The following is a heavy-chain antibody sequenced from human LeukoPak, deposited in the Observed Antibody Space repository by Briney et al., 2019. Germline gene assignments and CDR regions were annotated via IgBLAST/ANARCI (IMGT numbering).Heavy chain of an antibody. CDR3: ARNCYDTSGSDWYFDF. CDR2: VYYTGST. J-gene: IGHJ2*01. D-gene: IGHD3-22*01. CDR1: GGSISTSTYY. V-gene: IGHV4-39*01. Sequence: NLSESLSPTCTVSGGSISTSTYYWGWIRQPPGGGLEWIGTVYYTGSTYYNPSLKSRVTISVDTSKNQFSLNLSSVTAADTAVYYCARNCYDTSGSDWYFDFSGAGTPFSVSS.